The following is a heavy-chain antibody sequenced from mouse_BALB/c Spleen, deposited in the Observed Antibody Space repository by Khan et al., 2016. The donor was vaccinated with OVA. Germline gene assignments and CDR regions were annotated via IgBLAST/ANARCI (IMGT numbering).Heavy chain of an antibody. D-gene: IGHD6-1*01. V-gene: IGHV2-6-1*01. CDR2: IWSDGRA. CDR1: GLSLTHYG. CDR3: ASRSCPGYSNL. Sequence: QVQLQEPGPGLVAPSQNLSLTCTIPGLSLTHYGIHWVRQPPGKGLEWLVVIWSDGRAAYNSALKSRLSISKDNSKSKVFLNMDSLQNDDTAMYYSASRSCPGYSNLRGACTTGTVTT. J-gene: IGHJ1*01.